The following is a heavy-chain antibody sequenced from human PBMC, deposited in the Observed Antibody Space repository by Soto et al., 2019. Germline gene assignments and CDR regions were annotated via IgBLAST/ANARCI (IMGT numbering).Heavy chain of an antibody. CDR3: ARDESGSYYAY. Sequence: SVKVSCKASGGTFSSYTISWGRQAPGQGLEWMGRIIPILGIANYAQKFQGRVTITADKSTSTAYMELSSLRSEDTAVYYCARDESGSYYAYWGQGTLVTVSS. CDR2: IIPILGIA. J-gene: IGHJ4*02. V-gene: IGHV1-69*04. D-gene: IGHD1-26*01. CDR1: GGTFSSYT.